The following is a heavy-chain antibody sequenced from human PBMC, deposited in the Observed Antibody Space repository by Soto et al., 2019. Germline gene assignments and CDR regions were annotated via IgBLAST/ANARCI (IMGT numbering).Heavy chain of an antibody. D-gene: IGHD1-26*01. V-gene: IGHV4-59*01. CDR3: AGSIVGALYYYYYGMDV. CDR1: GGSISSYY. CDR2: IYYSGST. J-gene: IGHJ6*02. Sequence: PSETLSLTCTVSGGSISSYYWSWIRQPPGKGLEWIGYIYYSGSTNYNPSLKSRVTISVDTSKNQFSLKLSSVTAADTAVYYCAGSIVGALYYYYYGMDVWGQGTTVTVSS.